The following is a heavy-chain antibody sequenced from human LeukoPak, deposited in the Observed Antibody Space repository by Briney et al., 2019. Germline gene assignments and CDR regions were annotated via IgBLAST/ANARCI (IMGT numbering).Heavy chain of an antibody. CDR3: ARGRPVVPAGVVDY. CDR2: IKSDGSST. V-gene: IGHV3-74*01. D-gene: IGHD2-2*01. CDR1: GFTFSSYW. Sequence: TGGSLRLSCAASGFTFSSYWMYWVRQAPGKGLVWVSSIKSDGSSTTYADSVEVRFTISRDNAKNTLYLQMNSLRAEDTAVYYCARGRPVVPAGVVDYWGQGALVTVSS. J-gene: IGHJ4*02.